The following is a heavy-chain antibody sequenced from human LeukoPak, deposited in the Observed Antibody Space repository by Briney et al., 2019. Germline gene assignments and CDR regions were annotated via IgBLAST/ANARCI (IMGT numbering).Heavy chain of an antibody. D-gene: IGHD3-3*01. Sequence: ASVKVSCKASGYTFTGYYMHWVRQAPGQGLEWMGWINPNSGGTNYAQKFQGRVTMTEDTSTDTAYMELSSLRSEDTAVYYCATSQYYDLTMDVWGKGTTVTISS. J-gene: IGHJ6*03. V-gene: IGHV1-2*02. CDR2: INPNSGGT. CDR3: ATSQYYDLTMDV. CDR1: GYTFTGYY.